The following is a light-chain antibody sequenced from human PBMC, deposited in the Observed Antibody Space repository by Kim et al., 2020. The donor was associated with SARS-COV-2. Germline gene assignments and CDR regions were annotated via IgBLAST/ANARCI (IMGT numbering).Light chain of an antibody. Sequence: QSALTQPPSASGSPGQSVTISCAGTSSDVGAYDYVSWYQQHPGEAPKLLIYDVTKRPSGVPDRFSGSKSGNTTSLTVSGLQADDEADYYCSSYAGNTNFCIFGGGTKVTVL. V-gene: IGLV2-8*01. CDR2: DVT. J-gene: IGLJ1*01. CDR3: SSYAGNTNFCI. CDR1: SSDVGAYDY.